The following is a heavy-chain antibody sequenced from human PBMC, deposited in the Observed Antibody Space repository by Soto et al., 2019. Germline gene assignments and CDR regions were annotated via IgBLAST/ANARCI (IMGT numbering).Heavy chain of an antibody. J-gene: IGHJ3*02. CDR1: GFTFSSYA. Sequence: GGPLRLSCAASGFTFSSYAMSWVRQAPGKGLEWVSAISGSGGSTYYADSVKGRFTISRDNSKNTLYLQMNSLRAEDTAVYYCANPEGVGAGTQNAFDIWGQGTMVTVSS. V-gene: IGHV3-23*01. D-gene: IGHD6-19*01. CDR2: ISGSGGST. CDR3: ANPEGVGAGTQNAFDI.